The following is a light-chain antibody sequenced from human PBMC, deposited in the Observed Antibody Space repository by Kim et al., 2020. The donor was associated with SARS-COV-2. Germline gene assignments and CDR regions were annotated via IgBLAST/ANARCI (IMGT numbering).Light chain of an antibody. Sequence: EIVLTQSPGTLSLSPGEGATLSCRASQSGRSNFLAWYQQKPGQAPRLLIYGVSTRATGIPDRFSGRGSGTDFTLTISRLEPEDFAVYYCQQYDNSPKYTFGQGTKLEI. V-gene: IGKV3-20*01. CDR1: QSGRSNF. J-gene: IGKJ2*01. CDR2: GVS. CDR3: QQYDNSPKYT.